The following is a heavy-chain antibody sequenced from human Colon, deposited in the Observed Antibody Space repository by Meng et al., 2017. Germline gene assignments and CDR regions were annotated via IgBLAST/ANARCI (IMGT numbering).Heavy chain of an antibody. D-gene: IGHD2-21*02. CDR1: CYTSTGHF. Sequence: HLFLSGAEAYKPVASVHVSFTASCYTSTGHFLLCVRQPPGQGLVWMGQHNPHRGNTNCAEKLQCRVTLTRDTSINTPYMELTGLRSDDTAVYYCAKIHLGDSGLDYWGQGTLVTVSS. CDR3: AKIHLGDSGLDY. V-gene: IGHV1-2*06. CDR2: HNPHRGNT. J-gene: IGHJ4*02.